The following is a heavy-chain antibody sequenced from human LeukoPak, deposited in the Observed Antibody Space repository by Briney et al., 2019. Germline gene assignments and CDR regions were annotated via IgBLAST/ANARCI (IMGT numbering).Heavy chain of an antibody. Sequence: SETLSLTCTVSGVSISGSTYFWAWIRQPPGKGLEWIGSIYHTESTSYNPSLKSRVTISVDTSKNQFSLKLSSVTAADTAVYYCASCIAVAGLCLWFDPWGQGTLVTVSS. V-gene: IGHV4-39*07. CDR1: GVSISGSTYF. CDR3: ASCIAVAGLCLWFDP. CDR2: IYHTEST. D-gene: IGHD6-19*01. J-gene: IGHJ5*02.